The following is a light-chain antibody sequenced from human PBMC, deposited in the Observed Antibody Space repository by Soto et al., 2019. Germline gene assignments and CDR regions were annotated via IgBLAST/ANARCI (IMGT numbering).Light chain of an antibody. CDR3: QTWGSGIVV. J-gene: IGLJ2*01. V-gene: IGLV4-69*01. CDR1: SGHSNYA. CDR2: LNSDGSH. Sequence: QPVLTQSPSASASLGASVKLTCTLSSGHSNYAIAWHQQQSEKGPRYLMKLNSDGSHSKGDGIPDRFSGYSSGAERYLTISSLQSEDEADYLCQTWGSGIVVFGGGTTLTV.